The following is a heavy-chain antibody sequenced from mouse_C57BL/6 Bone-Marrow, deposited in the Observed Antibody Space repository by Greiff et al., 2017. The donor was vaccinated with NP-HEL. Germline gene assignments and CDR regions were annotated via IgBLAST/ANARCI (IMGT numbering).Heavy chain of an antibody. D-gene: IGHD1-1*01. V-gene: IGHV3-6*01. J-gene: IGHJ1*03. CDR3: ARNGHYYGSSYWYFDV. CDR1: GYSITSGYY. CDR2: ISYDGSN. Sequence: ESGPGLVKPSQSLSLPCSVTGYSITSGYYWNWIRQFPGNKLEWMGYISYDGSNNYNPSPKNRISITRDTSKNQFFLKLNSVTTEDTATYYCARNGHYYGSSYWYFDVWGTGTTVTVSS.